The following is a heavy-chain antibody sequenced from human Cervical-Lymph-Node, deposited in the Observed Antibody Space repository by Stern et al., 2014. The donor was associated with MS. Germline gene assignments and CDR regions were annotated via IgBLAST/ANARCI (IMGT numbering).Heavy chain of an antibody. CDR1: GFTFNTYT. V-gene: IGHV3-48*02. CDR3: ARGRGYCTSTSCYVDY. CDR2: ISSSSGTM. J-gene: IGHJ4*02. D-gene: IGHD2-2*01. Sequence: EVQLVESGGGLVQPGGSLRLSCAASGFTFNTYTMNWVRQAPGKGLEWVSFISSSSGTMYYSDSVKGRFTVSRDNAKNSLYLQMHSLGDEDTAVYYCARGRGYCTSTSCYVDYWGQGTLVTVSS.